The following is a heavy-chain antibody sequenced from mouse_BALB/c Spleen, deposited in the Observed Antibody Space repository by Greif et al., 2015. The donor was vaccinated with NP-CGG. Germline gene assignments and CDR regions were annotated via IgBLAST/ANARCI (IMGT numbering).Heavy chain of an antibody. J-gene: IGHJ4*01. CDR1: GFNIKDTY. V-gene: IGHV14-3*02. Sequence: EVQLQQSGAELVKPGASVKLSCTASGFNIKDTYMHWVKQRPEQGLEWIGRIDPANGNTKYDPKFQGKATITADTSSNTAYLQLSSLTSEDTAVYYCAIYGNYVGAMDYWGQGTSVTVSS. CDR3: AIYGNYVGAMDY. CDR2: IDPANGNT. D-gene: IGHD2-1*01.